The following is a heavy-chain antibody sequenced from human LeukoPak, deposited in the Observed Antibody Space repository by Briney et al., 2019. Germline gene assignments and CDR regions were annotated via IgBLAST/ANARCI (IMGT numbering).Heavy chain of an antibody. J-gene: IGHJ4*02. CDR1: GYTFTSYA. D-gene: IGHD6-19*01. V-gene: IGHV1-3*01. CDR3: AREVRPNLAVAGPTRTYYFDY. CDR2: INAGNGNT. Sequence: ASVKVSCKASGYTFTSYAMHWVRQAPGQRLEWMGWINAGNGNTKYSQKFQGRVTITRDTSASTAYMELSSLRSEDTAVYYCAREVRPNLAVAGPTRTYYFDYWGQGTLVTVSS.